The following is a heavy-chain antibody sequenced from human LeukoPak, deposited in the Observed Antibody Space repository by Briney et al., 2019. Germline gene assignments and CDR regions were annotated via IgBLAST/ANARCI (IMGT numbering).Heavy chain of an antibody. CDR3: ARDLGYCSSTSCHQSPDAFDI. CDR1: GFTFSSYS. Sequence: GGSLRLSCAASGFTFSSYSMNCVRQAPGKGLEWVSSISSSSYIYYADSVKGRFTISRDNAKNSLYLQMNSLRAEDTAVYYCARDLGYCSSTSCHQSPDAFDIWGQGTMVTVSS. J-gene: IGHJ3*02. CDR2: ISSSSYI. V-gene: IGHV3-21*01. D-gene: IGHD2-2*01.